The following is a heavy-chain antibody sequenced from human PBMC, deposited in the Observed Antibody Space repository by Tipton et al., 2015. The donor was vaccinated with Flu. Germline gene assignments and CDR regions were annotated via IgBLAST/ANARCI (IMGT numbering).Heavy chain of an antibody. CDR1: GGSFSGYY. Sequence: LRLSCAVYGGSFSGYYWSWIRQPAGKGLEWIGRIYTSGRTNYNPSLKSRVTMSVDTSKNQFSLKLSSVTAADTAVYYCARDRKLWGIDYWGQGTLVTVSS. D-gene: IGHD3-16*01. CDR3: ARDRKLWGIDY. J-gene: IGHJ4*02. V-gene: IGHV4-4*07. CDR2: IYTSGRT.